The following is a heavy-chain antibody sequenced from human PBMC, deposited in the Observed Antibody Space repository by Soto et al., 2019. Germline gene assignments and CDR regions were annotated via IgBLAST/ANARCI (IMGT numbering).Heavy chain of an antibody. CDR1: GFTFSSYD. CDR2: IGTAGDT. CDR3: ARDFAWGDAFAI. Sequence: GGSLRLSCAASGFTFSSYDMHWVRQATGKGLEWVSAIGTAGDTYYPGSVKGRFTISRENAKNSLYLQMNSLRAEDTAVYYCARDFAWGDAFAIRGQGTTVTVSS. V-gene: IGHV3-13*01. D-gene: IGHD3-16*01. J-gene: IGHJ3*02.